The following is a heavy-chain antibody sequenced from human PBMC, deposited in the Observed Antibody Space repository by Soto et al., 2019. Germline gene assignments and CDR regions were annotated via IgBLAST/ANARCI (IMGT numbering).Heavy chain of an antibody. CDR2: IITFFGTA. Sequence: SVKVSCKTSGGTFSTFGISWVRQAPGQGLEWMEGIITFFGTAEYSQKIEDRITITADESTNTVYMDLRSLTSEDTAIYYCARTAPMDAGDKYYYDFWGQGALVTVSS. CDR1: GGTFSTFG. D-gene: IGHD3-16*01. CDR3: ARTAPMDAGDKYYYDF. V-gene: IGHV1-69*13. J-gene: IGHJ4*02.